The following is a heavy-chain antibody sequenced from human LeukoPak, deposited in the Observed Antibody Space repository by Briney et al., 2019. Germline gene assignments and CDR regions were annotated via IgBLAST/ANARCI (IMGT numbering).Heavy chain of an antibody. V-gene: IGHV3-7*01. CDR3: ARDMGWQQFDQ. CDR2: IKKDGGET. J-gene: IGHJ4*02. Sequence: GGSLRLSCVASRFTFSNYWMTWVRQAPGKGLERVANIKKDGGETYYMEPVKGRFTISRDNARNSLYLQMNSLTVEDTAVYYCARDMGWQQFDQWGQGTLVTVSS. CDR1: RFTFSNYW. D-gene: IGHD5-24*01.